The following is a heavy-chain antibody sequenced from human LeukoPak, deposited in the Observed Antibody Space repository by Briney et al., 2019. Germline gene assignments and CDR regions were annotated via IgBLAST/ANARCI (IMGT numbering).Heavy chain of an antibody. V-gene: IGHV4-34*01. Sequence: SETLSLTCAVYGGSFSGYYWSWIRQPPGKGLEWIGEINHSGSTNYNPSLKSRVTISVDTSKNQFSLKLSSVTAADTAVYYCARRHALRDFVPTRLNWFDPWGQGTLVTVSS. CDR3: ARRHALRDFVPTRLNWFDP. J-gene: IGHJ5*02. CDR1: GGSFSGYY. D-gene: IGHD3-9*01. CDR2: INHSGST.